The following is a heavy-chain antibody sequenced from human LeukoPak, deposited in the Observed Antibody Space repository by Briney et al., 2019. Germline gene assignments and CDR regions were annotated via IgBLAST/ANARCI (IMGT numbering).Heavy chain of an antibody. CDR1: GYTFTGYY. J-gene: IGHJ4*02. CDR2: INPNSGGT. D-gene: IGHD2-2*01. CDR3: AEEGSTSPIDY. V-gene: IGHV1-2*02. Sequence: ASVKVSCKASGYTFTGYYMHWVRQAPGQGLEWMGWINPNSGGTNDAQKFQGRVTMTRDTSISTAYMEVSRLRSDDTAVYYCAEEGSTSPIDYWGQGTLVTVSS.